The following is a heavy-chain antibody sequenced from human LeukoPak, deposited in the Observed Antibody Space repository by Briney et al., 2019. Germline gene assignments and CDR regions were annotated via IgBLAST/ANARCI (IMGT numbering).Heavy chain of an antibody. J-gene: IGHJ4*02. CDR1: GGTFSSYA. Sequence: GASVKVSCKASGGTFSSYAISWVRQAPGQRLEWMGGIIPIFGTANYAQKFQGRVTITADESTSTAYMELSSLRSEDTAVYYCARKVLYYFDYWGQGTLVTVSS. CDR3: ARKVLYYFDY. CDR2: IIPIFGTA. V-gene: IGHV1-69*13. D-gene: IGHD4/OR15-4a*01.